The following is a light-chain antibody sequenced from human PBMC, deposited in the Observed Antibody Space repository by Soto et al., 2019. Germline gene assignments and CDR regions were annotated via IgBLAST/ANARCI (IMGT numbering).Light chain of an antibody. J-gene: IGKJ4*01. CDR2: AAS. CDR1: QAIGTY. CDR3: QQLHTYLLT. Sequence: DIQLTQSPSFLSASIGDSVTITCRASQAIGTYLAWYQQKPGKAPNLLVYAASTLHSGVPSRFSGSGSRTEFTLTITSLQPEDVATYYCQQLHTYLLTFGGGTKVQIK. V-gene: IGKV1-9*01.